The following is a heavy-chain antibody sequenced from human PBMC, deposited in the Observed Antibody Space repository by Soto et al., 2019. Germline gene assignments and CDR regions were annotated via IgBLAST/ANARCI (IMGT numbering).Heavy chain of an antibody. J-gene: IGHJ6*02. D-gene: IGHD6-19*01. Sequence: GGSLRLSCAASGFTVSSNYMSWVRQAPGKGLEWVSVIYSGGSTYYADSVKGQFTISRDNSKNTLYLQMNSLRAEDTAVYYCARPQWLHYGMDVWGQGTTVTVSS. CDR2: IYSGGST. CDR1: GFTVSSNY. V-gene: IGHV3-53*01. CDR3: ARPQWLHYGMDV.